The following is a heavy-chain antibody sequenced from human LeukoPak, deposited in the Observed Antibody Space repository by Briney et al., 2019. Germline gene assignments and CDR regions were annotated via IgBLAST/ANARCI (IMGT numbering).Heavy chain of an antibody. D-gene: IGHD2-15*01. CDR1: GFTFDDFA. CDR3: AKDKGGYCSGGSCYSEGFYFDY. Sequence: PGGSLRLSCAAPGFTFDDFAMHWFRQARGRGLRWFSLFSWVGVSTYYADSVKGRFTISRDNSKNSLYLQMNSLRAEDTALYYCAKDKGGYCSGGSCYSEGFYFDYWGQGTLVTVSS. V-gene: IGHV3-43D*03. CDR2: FSWVGVST. J-gene: IGHJ4*02.